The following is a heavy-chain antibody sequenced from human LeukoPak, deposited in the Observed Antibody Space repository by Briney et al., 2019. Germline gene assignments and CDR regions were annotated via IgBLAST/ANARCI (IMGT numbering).Heavy chain of an antibody. CDR1: GGSISSGGYY. V-gene: IGHV4-30-2*01. D-gene: IGHD6-6*01. CDR3: ASSSDGLAAFDI. Sequence: PSETLSLTCTVSGGSISSGGYYWSWIRQPPGKGLEWIGYIYHSGSTYYNPSLKSRVTISVDRSKNQFSLKLSSVTAADTAVYYCASSSDGLAAFDIWGQGTMVTVSS. CDR2: IYHSGST. J-gene: IGHJ3*02.